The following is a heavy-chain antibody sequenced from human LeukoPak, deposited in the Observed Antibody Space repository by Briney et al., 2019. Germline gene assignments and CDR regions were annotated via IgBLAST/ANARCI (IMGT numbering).Heavy chain of an antibody. J-gene: IGHJ5*02. CDR2: MNPNSGDT. V-gene: IGHV1-2*02. CDR1: GYTFADYY. CDR3: AKDPFDQMLPENWFDP. Sequence: ASVKVSCKASGYTFADYYIHWVRQAPGQGLEWVGWMNPNSGDTNYARSFQGRVTMTRDTSISTAYMELSRLRFDDTAAYYCAKDPFDQMLPENWFDPWGQGTLVTVSS. D-gene: IGHD2-2*01.